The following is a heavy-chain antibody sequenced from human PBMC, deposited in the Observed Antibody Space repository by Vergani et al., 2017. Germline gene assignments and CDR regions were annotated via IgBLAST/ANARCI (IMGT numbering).Heavy chain of an antibody. CDR1: GFTFSSYA. CDR3: ARGRRVTTRDDAFDI. J-gene: IGHJ3*02. Sequence: QVQLVESGGGVVQPGRSLRLSCAASGFTFSSYAMHWVRQAPGKGLEWVAVISYDGSNKYYADSVKGRFTISSNNSKNTLYLQMNSLRAEDTAVYYCARGRRVTTRDDAFDIWGQGTMVTVSS. D-gene: IGHD4-17*01. CDR2: ISYDGSNK. V-gene: IGHV3-30*04.